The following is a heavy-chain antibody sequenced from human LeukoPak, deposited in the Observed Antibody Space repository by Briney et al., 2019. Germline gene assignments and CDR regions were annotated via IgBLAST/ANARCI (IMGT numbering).Heavy chain of an antibody. CDR3: ARGGYSYGPFPFQH. CDR2: INHSGST. J-gene: IGHJ1*01. D-gene: IGHD5-18*01. Sequence: SETLSLTCAVYGGSFSGYYWSWIRQPPGKGLEWIGEINHSGSTNYNPSLKSRVTISVDTSKNQFSLKSSSVTAADTAVYYCARGGYSYGPFPFQHWGQGTPGHRLL. V-gene: IGHV4-34*01. CDR1: GGSFSGYY.